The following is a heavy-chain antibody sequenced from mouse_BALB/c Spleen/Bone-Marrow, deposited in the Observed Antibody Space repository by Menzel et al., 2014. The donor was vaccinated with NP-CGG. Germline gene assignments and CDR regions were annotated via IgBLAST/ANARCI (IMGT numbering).Heavy chain of an antibody. CDR2: IDPSTGYT. J-gene: IGHJ3*01. CDR1: GYTLTNYW. D-gene: IGHD2-3*01. V-gene: IGHV1-7*01. CDR3: ARGGIYDGYSY. Sequence: QVQLQQSGAELAKPRASVKMSCKASGYTLTNYWMHWVKQRPGQGLEWIGYIDPSTGYTEYNQKFKDKATLTAGKSSSTAYMQLSSLTSEDSAVYYCARGGIYDGYSYWGQGTLVTVSA.